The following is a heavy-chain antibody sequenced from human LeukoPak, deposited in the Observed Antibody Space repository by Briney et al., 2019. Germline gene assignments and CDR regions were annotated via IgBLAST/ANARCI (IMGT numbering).Heavy chain of an antibody. CDR1: GGTFNSYV. D-gene: IGHD6-13*01. CDR3: AREPSGYSSSWYSY. V-gene: IGHV1-69*13. J-gene: IGHJ4*02. Sequence: SVKVSCKASGGTFNSYVISWVRQAPGQGLEWMGGIIPIFGTANYAQKFQGRVTITADESTSTAYMELSSLRSEDTAVYYCAREPSGYSSSWYSYWGRGTLVTVSS. CDR2: IIPIFGTA.